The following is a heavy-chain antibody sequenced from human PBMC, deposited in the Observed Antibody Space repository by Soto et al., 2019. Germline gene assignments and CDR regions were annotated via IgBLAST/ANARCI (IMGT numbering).Heavy chain of an antibody. V-gene: IGHV3-23*01. CDR1: GFTFSTYA. CDR2: ISGSGDTT. J-gene: IGHJ5*02. CDR3: AKGGSGYYYNWFDP. Sequence: GGSLRLSCAASGFTFSTYAMAWVRQAPGKGLEWVSTISGSGDTTDYADSVKGRFTVSRDNSKNTVYLQMSSLRAEDTAVYYCAKGGSGYYYNWFDPWGQGTLVTVSS. D-gene: IGHD3-22*01.